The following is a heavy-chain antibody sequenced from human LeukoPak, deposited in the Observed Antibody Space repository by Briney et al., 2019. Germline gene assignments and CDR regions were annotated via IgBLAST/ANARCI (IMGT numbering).Heavy chain of an antibody. J-gene: IGHJ6*02. V-gene: IGHV3-30*04. D-gene: IGHD2-2*01. CDR2: ISYDGSSK. CDR3: ASPDSGYCSSTSCYMPYYYYYGMDV. Sequence: GGSLRLSCAASGFTFSSYAMHWVRQAPGKGLEWVAVISYDGSSKYYADSVKGRFTISRDNSKNTLYLQMNSLRAEDTAVYYCASPDSGYCSSTSCYMPYYYYYGMDVWGQGTTVTVSS. CDR1: GFTFSSYA.